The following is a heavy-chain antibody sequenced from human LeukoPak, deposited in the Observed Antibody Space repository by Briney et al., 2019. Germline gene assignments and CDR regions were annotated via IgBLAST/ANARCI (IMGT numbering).Heavy chain of an antibody. Sequence: SQTLSLTCGISGDSVSSNSASWNWIRQSPSRGLEWLGRTYYRSKWYNDYAESVKSQIIINPDTSKNQFSLQLNSVTPEDTAVYYCSRGSAFDIWGHGTMVTVSS. CDR1: GDSVSSNSAS. CDR2: TYYRSKWYN. V-gene: IGHV6-1*01. CDR3: SRGSAFDI. J-gene: IGHJ3*02.